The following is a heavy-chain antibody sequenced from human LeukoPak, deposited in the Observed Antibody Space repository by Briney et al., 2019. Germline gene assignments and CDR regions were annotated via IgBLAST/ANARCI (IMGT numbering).Heavy chain of an antibody. CDR1: GFTFSSYG. J-gene: IGHJ4*02. D-gene: IGHD6-19*01. Sequence: GGSLRLSCAASGFTFSSYGMHWVRQAPGKGLEWVAVIWYDRSNKYYADSVKGRFTISRDNSKNTLYPQMNSLRAEDTAVYYCARDRSSGWSPFDYWGQGTLVTVSS. CDR3: ARDRSSGWSPFDY. CDR2: IWYDRSNK. V-gene: IGHV3-33*01.